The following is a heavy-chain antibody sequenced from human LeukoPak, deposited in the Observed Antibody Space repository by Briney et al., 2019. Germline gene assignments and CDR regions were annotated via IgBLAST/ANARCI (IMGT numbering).Heavy chain of an antibody. D-gene: IGHD3-3*01. V-gene: IGHV3-23*01. CDR3: AKDLFEWTRNYYYYMDV. CDR2: ISGSGGST. CDR1: GFTFSSYA. Sequence: GGSLRLSCAASGFTFSSYAMSWVRQAPGKGLEWVSAISGSGGSTYYADSVKGRFTISRDNSKNTLYLQMNSLRAEDTAVYYCAKDLFEWTRNYYYYMDVWGKGTTVTVSS. J-gene: IGHJ6*03.